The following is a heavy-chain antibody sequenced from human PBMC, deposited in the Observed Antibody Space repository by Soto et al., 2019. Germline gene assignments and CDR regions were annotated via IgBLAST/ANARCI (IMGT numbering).Heavy chain of an antibody. J-gene: IGHJ4*02. CDR2: IYTRGST. Sequence: ETLSLTCPVSGASISNFYWSWIRQSARKGLEWIGRIYTRGSTDYNPSLKSRVTMSIDTSKNQLSLTLSSVTAADTAVYYCARGGAYYFDSWGQGILVTV. CDR3: ARGGAYYFDS. V-gene: IGHV4-4*07. CDR1: GASISNFY. D-gene: IGHD3-16*01.